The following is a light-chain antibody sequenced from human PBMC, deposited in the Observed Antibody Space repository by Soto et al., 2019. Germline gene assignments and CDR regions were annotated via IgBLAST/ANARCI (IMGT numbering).Light chain of an antibody. V-gene: IGLV2-14*01. CDR1: SSDVGGYNY. Sequence: QLVLTQPASVSGSPGQSITISCTGTSSDVGGYNYVSWYQQHPGKAPKLMIYDVSNRPSGVSNRFSGSKSGNTASLTISGLQAEDEADYYCSSYTSSNTLEGVFGGGTKVTVL. J-gene: IGLJ2*01. CDR2: DVS. CDR3: SSYTSSNTLEGV.